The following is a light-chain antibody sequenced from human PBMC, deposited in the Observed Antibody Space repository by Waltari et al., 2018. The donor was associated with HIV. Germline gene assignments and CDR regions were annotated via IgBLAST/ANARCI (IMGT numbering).Light chain of an antibody. Sequence: DIQLTQSPSFLYASVGDTVTITCRASQGIPNNVAWYQQKPGKAPKSLIYDASTLQSGVPSRFSGSGSGTEFTLTISSLQPEDFATYYCQQVKSYPLTFGQGTRLEIK. CDR3: QQVKSYPLT. J-gene: IGKJ5*01. CDR1: QGIPNN. CDR2: DAS. V-gene: IGKV1-9*01.